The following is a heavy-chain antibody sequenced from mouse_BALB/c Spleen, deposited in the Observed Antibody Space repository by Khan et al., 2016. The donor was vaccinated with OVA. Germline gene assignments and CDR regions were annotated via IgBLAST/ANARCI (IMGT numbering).Heavy chain of an antibody. V-gene: IGHV1S81*02. J-gene: IGHJ3*01. D-gene: IGHD2-2*01. CDR3: TRSGYGSFAY. CDR2: INPCSGGT. Sequence: QVQLQQSGAELVKPGASVRLSCKASGYTFTSYYLYWVKQRPGKGLEWIGDINPCSGGTNFNEKFKGKATLTVDTSSSTAYIQLNSLTSEDSAVYYGTRSGYGSFAYWGQGTLVTVSA. CDR1: GYTFTSYY.